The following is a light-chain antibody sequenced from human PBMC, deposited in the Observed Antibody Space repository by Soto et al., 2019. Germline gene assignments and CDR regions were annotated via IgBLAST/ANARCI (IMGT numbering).Light chain of an antibody. CDR2: DAS. V-gene: IGKV3-11*01. Sequence: EIVLTQSPATLALAPGEGAARSCRASQSISSYLAWYQQKPDQAPRLLIYDASNRATGIPARFSGSGSGTDFTLTISSLEPEDFAVYYCQQRSTWPFTFGPGTKVDIK. J-gene: IGKJ3*01. CDR3: QQRSTWPFT. CDR1: QSISSY.